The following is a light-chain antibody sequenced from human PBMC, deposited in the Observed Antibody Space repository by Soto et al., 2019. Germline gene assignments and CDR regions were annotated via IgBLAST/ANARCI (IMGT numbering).Light chain of an antibody. CDR1: RPNIGTNS. J-gene: IGLJ2*01. V-gene: IGLV1-44*01. CDR3: AAWDDSLNGVT. Sequence: QSVLTQPPSTSGTPGQRVTISCSGSRPNIGTNSVNWYQQVPGTAPKLLIHSNSQRPSGVPDRFSGSKSDISASLAISGLQSEDEADYYCAAWDDSLNGVTFGGGTKLTVL. CDR2: SNS.